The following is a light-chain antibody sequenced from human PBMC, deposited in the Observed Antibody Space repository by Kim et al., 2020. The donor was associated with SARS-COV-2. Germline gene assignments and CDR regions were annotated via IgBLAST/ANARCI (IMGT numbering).Light chain of an antibody. CDR3: SSFAGSNNLYV. V-gene: IGLV2-8*01. J-gene: IGLJ1*01. CDR1: SSDVGAYNY. CDR2: EVT. Sequence: QSVTISCTGTSSDVGAYNYVSWYQQLPGKAPKLIIYEVTKRPSGVPDRFSGSKSGNTASLTVSGLQAEDEADYYCSSFAGSNNLYVFGTGTKVTVL.